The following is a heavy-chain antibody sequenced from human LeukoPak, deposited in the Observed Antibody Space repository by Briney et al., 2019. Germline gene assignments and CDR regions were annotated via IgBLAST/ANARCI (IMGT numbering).Heavy chain of an antibody. V-gene: IGHV3-30*04. J-gene: IGHJ4*02. CDR1: GFTFRHYA. Sequence: GGSLRLSCAASGFTFRHYAVHWVRQAPGRGLEWVAVLSFDGAHKYYAESVKGRFTISRDNSNNTLFLQMDSLRLEDTALYYCVRARAGGLDYWGQGTLVTVSS. D-gene: IGHD3-16*01. CDR2: LSFDGAHK. CDR3: VRARAGGLDY.